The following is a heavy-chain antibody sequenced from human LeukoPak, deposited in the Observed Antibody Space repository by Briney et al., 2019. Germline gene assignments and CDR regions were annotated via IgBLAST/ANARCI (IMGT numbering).Heavy chain of an antibody. J-gene: IGHJ4*02. Sequence: SETLSLTCAVYGGSLSGYYWSWIRQPPGKGLEWIGEINHSGSTNYNPSLKSRVTISVDTSKNQFSLKLSSVTAADTAVYYCARGLYHYYGSGSYYRYWGQGTLVTVSS. CDR1: GGSLSGYY. CDR3: ARGLYHYYGSGSYYRY. D-gene: IGHD3-10*01. CDR2: INHSGST. V-gene: IGHV4-34*01.